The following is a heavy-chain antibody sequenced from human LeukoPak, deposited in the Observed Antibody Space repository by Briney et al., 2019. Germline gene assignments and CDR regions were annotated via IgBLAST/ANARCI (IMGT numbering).Heavy chain of an antibody. J-gene: IGHJ5*02. Sequence: GGSLRLSCAASGFTFSVYGMNWVAQAPGKGLEGIAYISSSTSTINYADSVKGRFTISRDNTNDSLFLQMNSLRVDDTAIYYCARRPPTGAALDHWGQGTRVTVSS. CDR1: GFTFSVYG. V-gene: IGHV3-48*01. CDR3: ARRPPTGAALDH. CDR2: ISSSTSTI. D-gene: IGHD6-6*01.